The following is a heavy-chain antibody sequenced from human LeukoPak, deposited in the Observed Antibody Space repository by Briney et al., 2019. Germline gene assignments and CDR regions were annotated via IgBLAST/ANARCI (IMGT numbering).Heavy chain of an antibody. J-gene: IGHJ4*02. D-gene: IGHD6-19*01. Sequence: GGSLRLSCAASGFTVSSNYMSWVRQAPGKGLEWVSVNSGGSSYYADSVKGRFTISRDTPKNTLYLQMNSLRVEDTAVYYCASWPVGWYGEDSWGQGTLVTVSS. V-gene: IGHV3-66*01. CDR3: ASWPVGWYGEDS. CDR1: GFTVSSNY. CDR2: NSGGSS.